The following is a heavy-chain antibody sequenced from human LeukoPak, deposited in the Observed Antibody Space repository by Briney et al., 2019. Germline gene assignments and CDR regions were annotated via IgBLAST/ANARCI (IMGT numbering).Heavy chain of an antibody. CDR3: ARDWGGSGPTSHDY. D-gene: IGHD3-16*01. Sequence: GGSLTLSCAASVFTFKSYWMHWVRQVPGRGPVWGSRISSDVANIRYADSVKGRFTISRENAQNTLYLQKNSLRAEDTAVYYCARDWGGSGPTSHDYWGQGTLVTVSS. J-gene: IGHJ4*02. V-gene: IGHV3-74*01. CDR1: VFTFKSYW. CDR2: ISSDVANI.